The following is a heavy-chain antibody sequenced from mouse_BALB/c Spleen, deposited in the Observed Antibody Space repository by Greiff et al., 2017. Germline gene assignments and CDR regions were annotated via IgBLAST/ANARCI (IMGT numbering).Heavy chain of an antibody. CDR3: ARRDDYRAMDY. D-gene: IGHD2-4*01. Sequence: EVHLVESGGGLVKPGGSLKLSCAASGFTFSSYAMSWVRQTPEKRLEWVASISSGGSTYYPDSVKGRFTISRDNARNILYLQMSSLRSEDTAMYYCARRDDYRAMDYWGQGTSVTVSS. CDR1: GFTFSSYA. V-gene: IGHV5-6-5*01. CDR2: ISSGGST. J-gene: IGHJ4*01.